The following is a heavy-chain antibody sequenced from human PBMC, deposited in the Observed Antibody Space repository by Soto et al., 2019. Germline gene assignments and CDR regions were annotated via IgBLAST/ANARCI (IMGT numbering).Heavy chain of an antibody. D-gene: IGHD6-19*01. J-gene: IGHJ6*02. V-gene: IGHV4-4*02. CDR1: GGSISSNNW. Sequence: PSETLSLTCAVSGGSISSNNWWSCVRQPPGKGLEWIGEMHHSGSTNYNPSLKSRVTISVDKSKNQFSLKVSSVTAADTAVYYCARERIAVTGTGYGMDVWGQGTTVTVSS. CDR2: MHHSGST. CDR3: ARERIAVTGTGYGMDV.